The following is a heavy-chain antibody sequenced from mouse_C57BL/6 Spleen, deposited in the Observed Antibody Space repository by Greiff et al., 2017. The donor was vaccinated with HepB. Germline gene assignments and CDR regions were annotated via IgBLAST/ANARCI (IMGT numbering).Heavy chain of an antibody. CDR2: IYPGSGST. V-gene: IGHV1-55*01. CDR1: GYTFTSYW. Sequence: QVQLQQPGAELVKPGASVKMSCKASGYTFTSYWITWVKQRPGQGLEWIGDIYPGSGSTNYNEKFKSKATLTVDTSSSTAYMQLSSLTSEDSAVYYCARKDYGSRGYAMDYWGQGTSVTVSS. D-gene: IGHD1-1*01. J-gene: IGHJ4*01. CDR3: ARKDYGSRGYAMDY.